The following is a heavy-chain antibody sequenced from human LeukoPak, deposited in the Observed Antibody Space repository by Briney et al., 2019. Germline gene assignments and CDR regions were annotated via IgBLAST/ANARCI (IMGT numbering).Heavy chain of an antibody. Sequence: PGGSLRLSCAASGFTFSRYWMTWVRQAPGKGLEWVANIKQDGSEKYYVNSVKGRFTISRDNAKNSLYLQMNSLRAEDTAVYYCARDAYSYCSGGSCYSAFLDYWGQGALVTVSS. D-gene: IGHD2-15*01. CDR2: IKQDGSEK. V-gene: IGHV3-7*01. CDR3: ARDAYSYCSGGSCYSAFLDY. CDR1: GFTFSRYW. J-gene: IGHJ4*02.